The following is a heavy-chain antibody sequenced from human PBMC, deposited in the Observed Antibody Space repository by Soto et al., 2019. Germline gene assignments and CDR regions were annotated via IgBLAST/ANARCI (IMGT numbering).Heavy chain of an antibody. D-gene: IGHD3-16*02. V-gene: IGHV4-59*01. J-gene: IGHJ4*02. Sequence: PSETLSLTCTFSCGSIISNYWSWIRQPPGKGLEWIGYIYYSSSTNYNPSLKSRVTISVDTSKNQFSLKLSSVTAADTAVYYCARGSRYDYVWGSYRRVGYYFDYWGQGTLVTVSS. CDR2: IYYSSST. CDR1: CGSIISNY. CDR3: ARGSRYDYVWGSYRRVGYYFDY.